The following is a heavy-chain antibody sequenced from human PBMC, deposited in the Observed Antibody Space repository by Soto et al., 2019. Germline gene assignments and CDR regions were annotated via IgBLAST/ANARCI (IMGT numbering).Heavy chain of an antibody. CDR3: ARTDWNYVSPPFDY. Sequence: PSETLSLTCTVSGGSISSGDYYWSWIRQPPGKGLEWIGYIYYSGSTYYNPSLKSRVTISVDTSKNQFSLKLSSVTAADTATYYCARTDWNYVSPPFDYWGQGTLVTVSS. CDR1: GGSISSGDYY. V-gene: IGHV4-30-4*01. J-gene: IGHJ4*02. D-gene: IGHD1-7*01. CDR2: IYYSGST.